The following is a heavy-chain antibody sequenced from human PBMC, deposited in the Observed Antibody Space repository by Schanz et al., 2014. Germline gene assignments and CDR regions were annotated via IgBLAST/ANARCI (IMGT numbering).Heavy chain of an antibody. CDR3: ARDFLLEQLGYCHYYDAMDV. CDR1: GFTFSTFA. D-gene: IGHD1-1*01. J-gene: IGHJ6*02. V-gene: IGHV3-48*04. CDR2: ISSSSSTI. Sequence: EVQLLESGGGLVQPGGSLRLSCSASGFTFSTFAMHWVRQAPGKGLEWVAYISSSSSTIHYADSVKGRFTISRDNSKNSLNLQMNSLRAEDTAVYYCARDFLLEQLGYCHYYDAMDVWGQGTTVTDSS.